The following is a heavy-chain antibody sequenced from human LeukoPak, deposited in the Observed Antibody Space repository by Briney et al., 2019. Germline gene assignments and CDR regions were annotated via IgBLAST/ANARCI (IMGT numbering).Heavy chain of an antibody. D-gene: IGHD6-25*01. CDR3: ARSRLDYYYYGMDV. J-gene: IGHJ6*02. Sequence: ASVKVSCKASGGTFSSYAISWVRQAPGQGLEWMGGIIPIFGTANYAQKFQGRVTITADESTSTAYMELSSLRSEDTAVYYCARSRLDYYYYGMDVWGQGTTVTVSS. CDR1: GGTFSSYA. V-gene: IGHV1-69*13. CDR2: IIPIFGTA.